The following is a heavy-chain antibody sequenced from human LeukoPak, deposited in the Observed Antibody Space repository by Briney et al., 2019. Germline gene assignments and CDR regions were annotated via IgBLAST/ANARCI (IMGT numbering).Heavy chain of an antibody. CDR3: AKGALSGYSYGHFDY. J-gene: IGHJ4*02. Sequence: GGSLRLSCAASGFTFSSYAMSWVRQAPGKGLEWVSAISGSGGSTYYADSVKGRFTISRDNSKNTLYLQMNSLRAGDTAVYYCAKGALSGYSYGHFDYWGQGTLVTVSS. CDR1: GFTFSSYA. D-gene: IGHD5-18*01. CDR2: ISGSGGST. V-gene: IGHV3-23*01.